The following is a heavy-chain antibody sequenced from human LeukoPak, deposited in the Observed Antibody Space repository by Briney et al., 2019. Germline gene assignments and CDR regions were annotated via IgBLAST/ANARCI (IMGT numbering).Heavy chain of an antibody. J-gene: IGHJ5*02. V-gene: IGHV4-59*01. D-gene: IGHD4-11*01. CDR2: IYYSGST. CDR1: GGSISSYY. Sequence: TPSETLSLTCTVSGGSISSYYWSWIRQPPGKGLEWIGYIYYSGSTNYNPSLKSRVTISVDTSKNQFSLKLSSVTAADTAVYYCARDSLYSNYNWFDPWGQGTLVTVSS. CDR3: ARDSLYSNYNWFDP.